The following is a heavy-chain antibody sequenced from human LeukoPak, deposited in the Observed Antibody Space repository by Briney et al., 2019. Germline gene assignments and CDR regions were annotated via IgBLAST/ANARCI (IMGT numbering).Heavy chain of an antibody. V-gene: IGHV3-21*01. Sequence: GGSLRLSCAASGFTFNSYSMNWVRQAPGKGLEWVSSISSNSSYIYYADSVKGRFTISRDNAKNSLYLQMNSLRAEDTAVYYCARDIGSSGWSGYWGQGTLVTVSS. D-gene: IGHD6-19*01. CDR2: ISSNSSYI. CDR3: ARDIGSSGWSGY. CDR1: GFTFNSYS. J-gene: IGHJ4*02.